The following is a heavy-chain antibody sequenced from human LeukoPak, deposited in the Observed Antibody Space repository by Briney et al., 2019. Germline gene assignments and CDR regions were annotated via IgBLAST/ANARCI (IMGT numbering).Heavy chain of an antibody. D-gene: IGHD3-10*01. Sequence: GGSLRLSCAASGFTFSSYEMNWVRQAPGKGLEWVSYISSSGSTIYYADSVKGRFTISRDNSKNTLFLQMHSLRAEDTAVYYCSKSGGSYYYYYMDVWGKGTTVTVSS. CDR1: GFTFSSYE. J-gene: IGHJ6*03. V-gene: IGHV3-48*03. CDR2: ISSSGSTI. CDR3: SKSGGSYYYYYMDV.